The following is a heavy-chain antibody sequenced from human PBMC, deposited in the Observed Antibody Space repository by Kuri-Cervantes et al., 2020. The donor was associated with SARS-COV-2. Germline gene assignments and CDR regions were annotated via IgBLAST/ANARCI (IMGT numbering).Heavy chain of an antibody. V-gene: IGHV4-4*02. CDR3: AGDGDLLWFGD. D-gene: IGHD3-10*01. Sequence: SGAVAGGSSSSSNWWSWVRQRPGKGLGWIREIYHSGSTNYNPFLKCRVTISVDKSKNQFSLKLSSVTAADTAVYYCAGDGDLLWFGDWGQGTMVTVSS. J-gene: IGHJ4*02. CDR1: GGSSSSSNW. CDR2: IYHSGST.